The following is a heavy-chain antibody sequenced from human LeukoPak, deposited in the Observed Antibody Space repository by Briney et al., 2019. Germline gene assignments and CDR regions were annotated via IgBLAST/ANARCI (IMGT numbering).Heavy chain of an antibody. CDR1: GGTFSSYA. V-gene: IGHV1-69*01. D-gene: IGHD3-10*01. CDR3: ARTPVFERPMDV. Sequence: HAASVKVSCKASGGTFSSYAISWVRQAPGQGLEWMGGIIPIFGTANYAQKFQGRVTITADESTSTAYMELSSLRSEDTAVYYCARTPVFERPMDVWGKGTTVTVSS. CDR2: IIPIFGTA. J-gene: IGHJ6*03.